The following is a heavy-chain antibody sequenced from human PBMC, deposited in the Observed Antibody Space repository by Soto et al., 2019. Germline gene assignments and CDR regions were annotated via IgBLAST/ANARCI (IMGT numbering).Heavy chain of an antibody. CDR3: ARRRKTYYDSSGYPDY. Sequence: PGESLKISCKGSVYSFTSYWIGWVRQMPGKGLEWMGIIYPGDSDTRYSPSFQGQVTISADKSISTAYLQWSSLKASDTAMYYCARRRKTYYDSSGYPDYWGQGTLVTVS. V-gene: IGHV5-51*01. CDR1: VYSFTSYW. CDR2: IYPGDSDT. J-gene: IGHJ4*02. D-gene: IGHD3-22*01.